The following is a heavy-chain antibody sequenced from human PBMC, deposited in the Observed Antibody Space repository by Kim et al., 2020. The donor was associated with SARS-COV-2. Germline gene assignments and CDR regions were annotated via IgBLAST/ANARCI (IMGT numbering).Heavy chain of an antibody. V-gene: IGHV1-18*04. CDR1: GYTFTTSG. D-gene: IGHD6-13*01. Sequence: ASVKVSYKASGYTFTTSGVSWVRQAPGQGPQWMGWISTSNGGTNYPQKFQGRDTLTTDTSTSTVYMELRSLRSDDTAIYYCPRHSSPRYYGMDVWGQGTTVIVSS. CDR3: PRHSSPRYYGMDV. CDR2: ISTSNGGT. J-gene: IGHJ6*02.